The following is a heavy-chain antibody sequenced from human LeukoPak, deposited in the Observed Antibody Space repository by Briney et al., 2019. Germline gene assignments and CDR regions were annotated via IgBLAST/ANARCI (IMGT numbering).Heavy chain of an antibody. V-gene: IGHV4-34*01. CDR1: GGSFSGYY. J-gene: IGHJ4*02. CDR2: INHSGST. CDR3: ARGMLRGRKAGYCSGGSCYSFADY. Sequence: TSETLPLTCAVYGGSFSGYYWSWIRQPPGKGLEWIGEINHSGSTNYNPSLESRVTISVDTSKNQFSLKLSSVTAADTAVYYCARGMLRGRKAGYCSGGSCYSFADYWGQGTLVTVSS. D-gene: IGHD2-15*01.